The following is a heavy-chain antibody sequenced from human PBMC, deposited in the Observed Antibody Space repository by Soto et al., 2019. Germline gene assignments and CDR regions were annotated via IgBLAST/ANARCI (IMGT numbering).Heavy chain of an antibody. Sequence: GGSLRLSCAASGFTFSSYGMHWVRQAPGKGLEWVAVISYDGSNKYYADSVKGRFTSSRDNSKNTLYLQMNSLRAEDTAVYHCAKDRGYSYGIFDYWGQGTLVTVSS. V-gene: IGHV3-30*18. CDR3: AKDRGYSYGIFDY. D-gene: IGHD5-18*01. CDR2: ISYDGSNK. J-gene: IGHJ4*02. CDR1: GFTFSSYG.